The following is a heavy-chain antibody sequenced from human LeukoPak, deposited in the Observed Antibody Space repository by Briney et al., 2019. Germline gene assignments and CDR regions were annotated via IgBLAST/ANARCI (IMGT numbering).Heavy chain of an antibody. Sequence: PGGSLRLSCAASGFTFSSYWMHWVRRAPGKGLVWVSRINSDGSSTSYADSVKGRFTISRDNAKNTLYLQMNSLRAEDTAVYYCARITAGTPFDYWGQGTLVTVSS. CDR3: ARITAGTPFDY. CDR2: INSDGSST. J-gene: IGHJ4*02. V-gene: IGHV3-74*01. CDR1: GFTFSSYW.